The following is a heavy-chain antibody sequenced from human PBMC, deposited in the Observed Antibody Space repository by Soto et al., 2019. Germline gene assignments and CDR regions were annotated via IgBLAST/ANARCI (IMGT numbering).Heavy chain of an antibody. J-gene: IGHJ6*02. CDR2: ISYDSTKT. D-gene: IGHD3-16*01. Sequence: PGGSLRLSCAASGFTFSSYGMHWVRQGPGNGLEWVAFISYDSTKTYYADSVKGRFTISRDNSNSALYVQMNSLTGEETAVYYCATTWGAWSDFHYYSLDVWGQGTTVTVSS. CDR3: ATTWGAWSDFHYYSLDV. CDR1: GFTFSSYG. V-gene: IGHV3-30*03.